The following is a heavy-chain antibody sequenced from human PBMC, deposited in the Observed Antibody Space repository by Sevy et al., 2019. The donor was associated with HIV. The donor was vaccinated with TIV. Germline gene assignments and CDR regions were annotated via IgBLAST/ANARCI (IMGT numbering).Heavy chain of an antibody. D-gene: IGHD2-15*01. CDR3: AKDIVVVVGEAFDI. J-gene: IGHJ3*02. CDR1: GFTVSNYA. V-gene: IGHV3-23*01. CDR2: ISGRGDDT. Sequence: GGSLRLSCAASGFTVSNYAMNWVHQAPGKGLEWVSAISGRGDDTYYADSVKGRFTISRDKSKNTLYLQMNSLRAEDTAVYYCAKDIVVVVGEAFDIWGQGTMVTVSS.